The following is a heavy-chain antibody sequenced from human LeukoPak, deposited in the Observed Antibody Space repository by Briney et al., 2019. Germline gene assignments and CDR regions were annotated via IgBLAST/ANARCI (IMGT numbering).Heavy chain of an antibody. J-gene: IGHJ4*02. Sequence: SETLSLTCTVSGGSISSSSYYWGWIRQPPGKGLEWIGSIYYSGSTYYNPSLKSRVTISVDTSKNQFSLKLNSVTAADTAVYYCARVAYGDYYFDYWGQGTLVTVSS. D-gene: IGHD4-17*01. CDR3: ARVAYGDYYFDY. CDR2: IYYSGST. V-gene: IGHV4-39*07. CDR1: GGSISSSSYY.